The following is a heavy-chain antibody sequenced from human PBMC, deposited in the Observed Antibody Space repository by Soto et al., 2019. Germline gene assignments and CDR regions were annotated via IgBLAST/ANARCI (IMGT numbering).Heavy chain of an antibody. CDR1: GFTFSSYA. CDR3: AKDEGRRDYPAGD. D-gene: IGHD4-17*01. J-gene: IGHJ4*02. CDR2: ISGSAGST. Sequence: HPGGSMRLSCAASGFTFSSYAMSWVRQAPGKGLEWVSVISGSAGSTYYADSVKGRFTTSRDNSKNTLYMQMNSMRAADTAVYLWAKDEGRRDYPAGDWGQGTLAPVSS. V-gene: IGHV3-23*01.